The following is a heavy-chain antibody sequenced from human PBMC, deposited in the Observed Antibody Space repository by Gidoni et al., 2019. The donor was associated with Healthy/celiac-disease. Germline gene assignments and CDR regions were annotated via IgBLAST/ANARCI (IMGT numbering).Heavy chain of an antibody. CDR3: ARGRVFDP. V-gene: IGHV4-34*01. J-gene: IGHJ5*02. CDR2: INHSGST. CDR1: GGSFSGYY. Sequence: QVQLQQWGAGLLKPSETLSLPCAVYGGSFSGYYWSWIRQPPGKGLEWIGEINHSGSTNYNPSLKSRVTISVDTSKNQFSLKLSSVTAADTAVYYCARGRVFDPWGQGTLVTVSS.